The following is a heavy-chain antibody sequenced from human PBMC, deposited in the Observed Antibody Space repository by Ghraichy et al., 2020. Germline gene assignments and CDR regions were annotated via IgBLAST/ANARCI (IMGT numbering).Heavy chain of an antibody. Sequence: SETLSLTCTVSGGSISSYYWSWIRQPPGKGLEWIGYIYYSGSTNYNPSLKSRVTISVDTSKNQFSLKLSSVTAADTAVYYCARFMVRGVIAFDYWGQGTLVTVSS. D-gene: IGHD3-10*01. CDR1: GGSISSYY. CDR3: ARFMVRGVIAFDY. CDR2: IYYSGST. V-gene: IGHV4-59*08. J-gene: IGHJ4*02.